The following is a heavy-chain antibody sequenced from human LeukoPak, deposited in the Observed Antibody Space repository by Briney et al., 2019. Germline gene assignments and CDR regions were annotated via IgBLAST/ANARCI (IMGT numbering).Heavy chain of an antibody. V-gene: IGHV4-4*07. J-gene: IGHJ3*02. CDR3: ARAPGKGVHYGDRWKSAFDI. Sequence: SETLSLTCTVSGGSISSYYWSWIRQPAGKGLEWIGRIYTSGSTNYNPSLKSRVTMSVDTSKNQFSLKLSSVTAADTAVYYCARAPGKGVHYGDRWKSAFDIWGQGTMVTVSS. CDR2: IYTSGST. D-gene: IGHD4-17*01. CDR1: GGSISSYY.